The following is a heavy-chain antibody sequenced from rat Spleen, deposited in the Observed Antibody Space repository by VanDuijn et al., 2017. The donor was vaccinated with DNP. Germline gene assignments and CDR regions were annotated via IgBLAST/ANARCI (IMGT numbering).Heavy chain of an antibody. J-gene: IGHJ2*01. CDR1: GFTFGDYA. D-gene: IGHD4-3*01. V-gene: IGHV5S13*01. Sequence: EVQLVESGGGLVQPGRSLKLSCAASGFTFGDYALAWVRQSPQKGLEWVATISSSGDITYFPDSVKGRFTISRDDAQDTLYLQMNSLRSEDTATYYCTTHIFRVYWGQGVMITVSS. CDR3: TTHIFRVY. CDR2: ISSSGDIT.